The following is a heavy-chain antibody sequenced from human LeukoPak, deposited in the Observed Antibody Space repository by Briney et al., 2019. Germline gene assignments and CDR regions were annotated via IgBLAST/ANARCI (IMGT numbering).Heavy chain of an antibody. CDR3: ASPGYCSGGSCLDY. CDR2: ISSSSSYI. J-gene: IGHJ4*02. CDR1: GFTFSSYS. V-gene: IGHV3-21*01. Sequence: GGSLRLSCAASGFTFSSYSMNWVRQAPGKGLEWVSSISSSSSYIYYADSVKGRSTISRDNAKNSLYLQMNSLRAEDTAVYYCASPGYCSGGSCLDYWGQGTLVTVSS. D-gene: IGHD2-15*01.